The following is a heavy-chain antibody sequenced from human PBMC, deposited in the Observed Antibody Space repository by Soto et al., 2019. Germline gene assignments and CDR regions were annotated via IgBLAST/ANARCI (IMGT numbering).Heavy chain of an antibody. CDR2: IKQDGSEK. CDR1: GFTFSSYW. Sequence: EGSLRLSCAASGFTFSSYWMSWVRQAPGKGLEWVANIKQDGSEKYYVDSVKGRFAISRDDAKNSLYRQKNGLRAEGTAVYYCSRGGRWYYYDSSVYSFDYWGQGTLVTVSS. J-gene: IGHJ4*02. V-gene: IGHV3-7*03. CDR3: SRGGRWYYYDSSVYSFDY. D-gene: IGHD3-22*01.